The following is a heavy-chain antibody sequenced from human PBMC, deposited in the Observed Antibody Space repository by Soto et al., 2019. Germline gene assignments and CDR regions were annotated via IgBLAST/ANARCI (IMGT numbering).Heavy chain of an antibody. CDR2: NRASGDST. V-gene: IGHV3-23*01. CDR3: ATQNFDY. J-gene: IGHJ4*02. CDR1: GFTLSNYA. Sequence: GGSLRLSCAASGFTLSNYAMSWVRQAPGKGLERVSVNRASGDSTYYADSVRGRFTISRDTSKNTPYLQMNSLRAEDTAVYYCATQNFDYWGQGTLVTVSS.